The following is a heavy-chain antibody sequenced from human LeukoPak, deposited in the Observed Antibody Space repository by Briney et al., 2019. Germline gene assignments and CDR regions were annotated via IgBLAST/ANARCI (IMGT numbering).Heavy chain of an antibody. CDR3: ARGSEGSSLNWFDP. CDR2: ISSVSTYI. D-gene: IGHD6-6*01. V-gene: IGHV3-21*01. CDR1: GFNFNTYS. J-gene: IGHJ5*02. Sequence: GGSLRLSCAASGFNFNTYSMNWVRQAPGQGLEWVSGISSVSTYIYYADSVKGRFTISRDSAKNSLYLQMNSLRAEDTALYYCARGSEGSSLNWFDPWGQGTLVTVSS.